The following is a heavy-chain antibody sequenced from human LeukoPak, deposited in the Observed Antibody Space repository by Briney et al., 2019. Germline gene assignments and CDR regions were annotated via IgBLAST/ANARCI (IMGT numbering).Heavy chain of an antibody. CDR2: ISYDESDK. D-gene: IGHD2-15*01. CDR1: GFTVSSNY. CDR3: AKGVVAATNAAYYGMDV. V-gene: IGHV3-30*18. J-gene: IGHJ6*02. Sequence: GGSLRLSCAASGFTVSSNYTSWVRQAPGKGLEWVAVISYDESDKYYADSVKGRFTISRDNSKNTLYLQMNSLRPEDTAVYYCAKGVVAATNAAYYGMDVWGQGTTVTVSS.